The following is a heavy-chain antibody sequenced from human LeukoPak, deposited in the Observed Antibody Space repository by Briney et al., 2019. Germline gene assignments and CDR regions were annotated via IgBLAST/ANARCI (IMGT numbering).Heavy chain of an antibody. CDR3: ARLRYYGSGSYPMTGNWFAP. CDR1: DGSISDYY. D-gene: IGHD3-10*01. Sequence: SETLSLTCTISDGSISDYYWGWIRQPPGKGLEWIGYSHNSGDTNYNPSLKSRATILLDTSKNDFSLKLSSVTAADTAVYYCARLRYYGSGSYPMTGNWFAPWGQGTLVTVSS. CDR2: SHNSGDT. J-gene: IGHJ5*02. V-gene: IGHV4-59*01.